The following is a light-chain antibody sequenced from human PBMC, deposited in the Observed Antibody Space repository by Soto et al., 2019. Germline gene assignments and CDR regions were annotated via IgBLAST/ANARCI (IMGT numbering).Light chain of an antibody. V-gene: IGKV1-9*01. Sequence: DIELTQSPSFLSASVGDRVTITCRASQGVSSFLAWFQQKPGKAPKLLIYAASTLQGGVPSRFSGSGSGTEFTLTISSLQPEDFGSYYCQQLNSYPYTFGQGTKLEMK. J-gene: IGKJ2*01. CDR1: QGVSSF. CDR3: QQLNSYPYT. CDR2: AAS.